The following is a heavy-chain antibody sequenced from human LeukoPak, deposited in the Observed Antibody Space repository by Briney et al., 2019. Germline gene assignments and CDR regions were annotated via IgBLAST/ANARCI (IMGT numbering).Heavy chain of an antibody. CDR1: GGSISSYY. D-gene: IGHD1-26*01. J-gene: IGHJ4*02. Sequence: SETLSLTCTVSGGSISSYYWSWIRQPPGKGLECIGYIYYSGSTNYNPSLKSRVTISVDTSKNQFSLKLSSVTAADTAVYYCARLNEWELFVDYWGQGTLVTVSS. V-gene: IGHV4-59*08. CDR3: ARLNEWELFVDY. CDR2: IYYSGST.